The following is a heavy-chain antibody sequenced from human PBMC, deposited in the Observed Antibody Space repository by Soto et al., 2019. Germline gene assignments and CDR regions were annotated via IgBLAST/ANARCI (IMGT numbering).Heavy chain of an antibody. J-gene: IGHJ6*02. CDR3: ASKIFGVYYGMDV. D-gene: IGHD3-3*01. CDR1: GFTFSSYW. Sequence: PGGSLRLSCAASGFTFSSYWMSWVRQAPGKGLEWVANIKQDGSEKYYVDSVKGRFTISRDNAKNSLYLQMNSLRAEDTAVYYCASKIFGVYYGMDVWGQGTTVTVS. CDR2: IKQDGSEK. V-gene: IGHV3-7*01.